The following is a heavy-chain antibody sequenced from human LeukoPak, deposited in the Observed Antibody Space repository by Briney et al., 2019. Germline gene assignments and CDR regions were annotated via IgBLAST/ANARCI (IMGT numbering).Heavy chain of an antibody. Sequence: EASVKVSCKASGYTFPANYMHWVRQAPGQGLEWMGWINPNSGGSNCAQKFQGRVTMTRDTSISTAYMELSRLRSDDTAVYYCARLGAVAGTGPLGYWGQGTLVTVSS. CDR2: INPNSGGS. CDR3: ARLGAVAGTGPLGY. D-gene: IGHD6-19*01. CDR1: GYTFPANY. V-gene: IGHV1-2*02. J-gene: IGHJ4*02.